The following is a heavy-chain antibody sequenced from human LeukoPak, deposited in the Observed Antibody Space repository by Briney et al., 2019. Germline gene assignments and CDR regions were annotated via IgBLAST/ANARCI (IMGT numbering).Heavy chain of an antibody. J-gene: IGHJ4*02. CDR1: GFTFSSYA. CDR3: ARDARTVGITMIVVGFDY. Sequence: PGRSLRLSCAASGFTFSSYAMYWVRQSPGKGLEGVAVISYDGSNKYYADSVKGRFTISRDNSKNTLYLQMNSLRAEDTAVYYCARDARTVGITMIVVGFDYWGQGTLVTVSS. V-gene: IGHV3-30*04. D-gene: IGHD3-22*01. CDR2: ISYDGSNK.